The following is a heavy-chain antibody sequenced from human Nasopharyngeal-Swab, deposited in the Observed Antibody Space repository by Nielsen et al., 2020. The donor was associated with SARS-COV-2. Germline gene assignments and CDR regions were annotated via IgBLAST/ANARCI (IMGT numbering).Heavy chain of an antibody. Sequence: GAVLKISCAASGFTFSGSAMHWVRQASGKGLEWVGRIRSKAHNYAAVYAASGECRFTISRDDSKKTAFLQMDSLKSEDAAVYFFVRQTGYHFDSWGQGTLATVSS. V-gene: IGHV3-73*01. CDR2: IRSKAHNYAA. J-gene: IGHJ4*02. CDR1: GFTFSGSA. D-gene: IGHD5-12*01. CDR3: VRQTGYHFDS.